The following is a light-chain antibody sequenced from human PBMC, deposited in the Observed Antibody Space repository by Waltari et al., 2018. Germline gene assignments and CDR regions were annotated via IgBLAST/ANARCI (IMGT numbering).Light chain of an antibody. Sequence: QLVLTQSPSASASLGASVKLTCTLSSGHSSNIIAWLQQRPERGPRYLMKVNSDGIHSKGVYIPDRFSGSSSGAERYLTISSLQSEDEADYYCETGGHGTWVFGGGTKLTVL. CDR1: SGHSSNI. J-gene: IGLJ3*02. V-gene: IGLV4-69*01. CDR2: VNSDGIH. CDR3: ETGGHGTWV.